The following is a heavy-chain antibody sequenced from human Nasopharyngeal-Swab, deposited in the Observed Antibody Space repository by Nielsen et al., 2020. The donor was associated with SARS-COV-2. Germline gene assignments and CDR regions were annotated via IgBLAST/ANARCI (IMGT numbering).Heavy chain of an antibody. CDR1: GFTLSSFG. Sequence: GESLKISCAASGFTLSSFGMHWVRQAPGKGLEWLAVIWSDGSTEKYGDSVKGRFTIFRDNSKNMLYLQLNSLRAEDKAMYYCARVSLREYYFGSGSYMAPAYWGQGTLVTVSS. J-gene: IGHJ4*02. V-gene: IGHV3-33*01. CDR3: ARVSLREYYFGSGSYMAPAY. CDR2: IWSDGSTE. D-gene: IGHD3-10*01.